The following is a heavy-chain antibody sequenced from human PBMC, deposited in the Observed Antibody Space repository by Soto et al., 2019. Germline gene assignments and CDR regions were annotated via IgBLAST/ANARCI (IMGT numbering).Heavy chain of an antibody. D-gene: IGHD5-12*01. J-gene: IGHJ4*02. Sequence: GGSLRLSCAASGFTFSSYAMSWVRQAPGKGLEWVSAISGSGGSTYYADSVKGRLTISRDNSKNTLYLQMNSLRAEDTAVYYCAKSGRVATITYFDYWGQGTLVTVSS. CDR1: GFTFSSYA. V-gene: IGHV3-23*01. CDR2: ISGSGGST. CDR3: AKSGRVATITYFDY.